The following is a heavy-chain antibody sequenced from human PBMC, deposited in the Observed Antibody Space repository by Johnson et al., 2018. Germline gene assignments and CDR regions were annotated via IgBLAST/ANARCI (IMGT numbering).Heavy chain of an antibody. D-gene: IGHD1-26*01. CDR3: GRRGGNYVNAFDI. J-gene: IGHJ3*02. Sequence: VQLVQSGAEVKKPGESLKISCKGSGYSFSSYWIGWVRHMPGKGLEWMGIIYPGDSDTRYSPSFQGQVTIADDKSISTAYLQWRSVKASDTAMYYCGRRGGNYVNAFDICGQGTIVTVSS. CDR2: IYPGDSDT. CDR1: GYSFSSYW. V-gene: IGHV5-51*01.